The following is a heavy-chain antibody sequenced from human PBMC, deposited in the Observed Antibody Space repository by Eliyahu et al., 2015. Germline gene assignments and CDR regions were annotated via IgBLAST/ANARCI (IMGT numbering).Heavy chain of an antibody. CDR2: VYHPGGT. V-gene: IGHV4-30-2*01. Sequence: QLQLRESVSGLVKPSQTLSLTCTVSGGSXSTGGXSWNXIRQPPGKGRGWIGYVYHPGGTXXSESLXXRVTISIDKSKNQFSLELNSVTAADTAVYYCVRASRASAAFFFDSWGQGTPVTVSS. CDR3: VRASRASAAFFFDS. J-gene: IGHJ4*02. CDR1: GGSXSTGGXS. D-gene: IGHD2-15*01.